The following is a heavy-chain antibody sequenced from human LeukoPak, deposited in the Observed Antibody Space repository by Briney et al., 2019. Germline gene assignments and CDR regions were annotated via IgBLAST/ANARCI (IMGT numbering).Heavy chain of an antibody. V-gene: IGHV1-18*04. CDR2: ISAYNGNT. D-gene: IGHD1-26*01. Sequence: ASVKVSCKASGYTFTGYYMHWVRQAPGQGLEWMGWISAYNGNTNYAQKLQGRVTMTTDTSTSTAYMELRSLRSDDTAVYYCARVSGGIPEDGWGQGTLVTVSS. CDR3: ARVSGGIPEDG. J-gene: IGHJ4*02. CDR1: GYTFTGYY.